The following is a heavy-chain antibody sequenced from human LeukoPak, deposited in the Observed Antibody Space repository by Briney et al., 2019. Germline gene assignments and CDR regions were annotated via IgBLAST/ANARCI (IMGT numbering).Heavy chain of an antibody. Sequence: ASVKVSCKASGYTFTSYYMHWVRQAPGQGLGWMGWINPNSGGTNYAQKFQGRVTMTRDTSISTAYMELSRLRSDDTAVYYCARGLRPLHYGSGSYPDYWGQGTLVTVSS. D-gene: IGHD3-10*01. CDR1: GYTFTSYY. CDR2: INPNSGGT. V-gene: IGHV1-2*02. J-gene: IGHJ4*02. CDR3: ARGLRPLHYGSGSYPDY.